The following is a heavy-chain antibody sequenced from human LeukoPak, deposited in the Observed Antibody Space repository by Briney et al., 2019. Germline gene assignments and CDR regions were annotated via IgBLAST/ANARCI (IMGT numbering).Heavy chain of an antibody. D-gene: IGHD5-24*01. CDR1: GCTFTSYA. CDR3: AREGRDGYNFIAFDI. Sequence: ASAKVSCKASGCTFTSYAMNWVRQAPGQGLEWMGWINTNTGNPTYAQGFTGRFVFSLDTSVSTAYLQISSLKAEDTAVYYCAREGRDGYNFIAFDIWGQGTMVTVSS. J-gene: IGHJ3*02. V-gene: IGHV7-4-1*02. CDR2: INTNTGNP.